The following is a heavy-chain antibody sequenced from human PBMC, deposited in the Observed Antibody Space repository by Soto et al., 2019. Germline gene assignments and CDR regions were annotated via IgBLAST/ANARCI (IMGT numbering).Heavy chain of an antibody. D-gene: IGHD5-18*01. J-gene: IGHJ3*02. V-gene: IGHV3-15*07. CDR3: TTGEYSYGDAFDI. Sequence: GGSLRLSCVASGFTISDTWMNWVRQAPGKGLEWVGRIKSKTDGGTTDYAAPVKGRFTISRDDSKNTLYLQMNSLKTEDTAVYYCTTGEYSYGDAFDIWGQGTMVTVSS. CDR1: GFTISDTW. CDR2: IKSKTDGGTT.